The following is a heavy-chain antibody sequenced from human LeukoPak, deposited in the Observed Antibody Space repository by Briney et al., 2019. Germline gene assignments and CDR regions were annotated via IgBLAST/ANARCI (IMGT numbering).Heavy chain of an antibody. V-gene: IGHV3-23*01. J-gene: IGHJ4*02. CDR1: GFTFTSYA. Sequence: GGSLRLSCAASGFTFTSYAMSWVRQAPGKGLEWVSDIIGSGGRTYYADSVKGRFTISRDNSKNTLYLQMNSLRAEDTAVYYCARDAYYYDSSGYTPNFDSWGQGTLVTVSS. CDR2: IIGSGGRT. D-gene: IGHD3-22*01. CDR3: ARDAYYYDSSGYTPNFDS.